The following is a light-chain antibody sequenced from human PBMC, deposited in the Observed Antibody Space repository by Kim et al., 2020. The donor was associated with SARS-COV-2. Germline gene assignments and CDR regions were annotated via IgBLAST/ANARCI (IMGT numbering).Light chain of an antibody. V-gene: IGKV1-9*01. CDR1: QGISSF. CDR2: AAS. J-gene: IGKJ2*01. CDR3: QQFQSYPYT. Sequence: DIQLTQSPSFLSASLGDRVTITCRASQGISSFLAWFQQKPGKAPEHLIYAASTLQSGVPSRFSGSGSGTEYSLTITGLQHEDFATYFCQQFQSYPYTFGQGTKLEI.